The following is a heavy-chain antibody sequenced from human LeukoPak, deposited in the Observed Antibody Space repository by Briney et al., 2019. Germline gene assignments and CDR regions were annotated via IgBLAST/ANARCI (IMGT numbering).Heavy chain of an antibody. Sequence: GGSLRLSCAASGFTFSSYSMNWVRQAPGKGLEWVSSISSSSSYIYYADSVKGRFTISRDNARNSLYLQMNSLRAEDTAVYYCARGSSGWYYFDYWGQGTLVTVSS. CDR3: ARGSSGWYYFDY. CDR2: ISSSSSYI. V-gene: IGHV3-21*01. D-gene: IGHD6-19*01. J-gene: IGHJ4*02. CDR1: GFTFSSYS.